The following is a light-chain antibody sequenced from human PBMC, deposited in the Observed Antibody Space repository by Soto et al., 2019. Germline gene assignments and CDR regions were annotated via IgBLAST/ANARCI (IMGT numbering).Light chain of an antibody. V-gene: IGLV2-23*02. J-gene: IGLJ1*01. CDR2: EVI. Sequence: QSVLTQVASVSGSPGQSITISCTGTSSDVGTFNLVSRYQQHPGKAPRLMNEVIKRPSGVSNRFSGSQSGNTASLTISGLQAEDEADYYCCSYGGSSVYVFGTGTKVTVL. CDR1: SSDVGTFNL. CDR3: CSYGGSSVYV.